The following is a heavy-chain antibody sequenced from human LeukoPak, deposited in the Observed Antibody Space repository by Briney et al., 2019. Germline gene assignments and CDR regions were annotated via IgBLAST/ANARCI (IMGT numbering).Heavy chain of an antibody. Sequence: SVKVSCKASGGTFSSYAISWVRQAPGQGLEWMGRIIPILGIANYAQKFQGRDTITADKSTSTAYMELSSLRSEDTAVYYCARWGDIGYSSSWYRGGWFDPWGQGTLVTVSS. J-gene: IGHJ5*02. D-gene: IGHD6-13*01. CDR3: ARWGDIGYSSSWYRGGWFDP. CDR2: IIPILGIA. V-gene: IGHV1-69*04. CDR1: GGTFSSYA.